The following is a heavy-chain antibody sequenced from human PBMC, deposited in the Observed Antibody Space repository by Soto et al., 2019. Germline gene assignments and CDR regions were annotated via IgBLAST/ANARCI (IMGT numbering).Heavy chain of an antibody. J-gene: IGHJ4*02. Sequence: QEQLVESGGGVVQPGRSLRLSCAASGFTFSAYAMNWVRQAPGKGLEWVALISYDGNNRYYADSVKGRFTISRDNSKNTLYLQMNSPRGEDTAVYYWARDGNTYDYDRQDYWGQGSLVTVSS. CDR2: ISYDGNNR. CDR1: GFTFSAYA. D-gene: IGHD3-22*01. V-gene: IGHV3-30-3*01. CDR3: ARDGNTYDYDRQDY.